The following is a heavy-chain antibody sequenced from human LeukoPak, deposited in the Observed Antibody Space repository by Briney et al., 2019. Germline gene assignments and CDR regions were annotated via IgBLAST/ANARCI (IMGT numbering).Heavy chain of an antibody. V-gene: IGHV1-69*05. CDR3: ARDLVVSWYIAAAGSDY. Sequence: ASVKVSCKASGGTFSSYAISWVRQAPGQGLEWMGGIIPIFGTANYAQKFQGRVTITTDESTSTAYMELSSLRSEDTAVYYCARDLVVSWYIAAAGSDYWGQGTLVTVSS. J-gene: IGHJ4*02. CDR2: IIPIFGTA. CDR1: GGTFSSYA. D-gene: IGHD6-13*01.